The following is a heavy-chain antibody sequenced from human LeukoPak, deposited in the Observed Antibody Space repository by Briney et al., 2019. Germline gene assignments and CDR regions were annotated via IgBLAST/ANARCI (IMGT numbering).Heavy chain of an antibody. D-gene: IGHD3-22*01. CDR2: INHSGST. V-gene: IGHV4-34*01. J-gene: IGHJ5*02. Sequence: TASETLSLTCAVYGGSFSGYYWSWIRQPPGKGLEWIGEINHSGSTNYNPSLKSRVTISVDTSKNQFSLKLSSVTAADTAVYCCARGRGLLGRNWFDPWGQGTLVTVSS. CDR3: ARGRGLLGRNWFDP. CDR1: GGSFSGYY.